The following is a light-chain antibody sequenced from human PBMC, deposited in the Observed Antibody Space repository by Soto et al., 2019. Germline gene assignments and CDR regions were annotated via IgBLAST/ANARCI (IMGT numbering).Light chain of an antibody. CDR3: QQYGGLPT. CDR2: GAS. Sequence: ESVLTQSPGTLSLSPGERATLSCRASQSVSSNHLAWYRQKRGQPPRLLIYGASSRATGTPGRFSGSGSGTDFTLTISRLEPEDFAVYYCQQYGGLPTFGQGTKVDIK. CDR1: QSVSSNH. J-gene: IGKJ1*01. V-gene: IGKV3-20*01.